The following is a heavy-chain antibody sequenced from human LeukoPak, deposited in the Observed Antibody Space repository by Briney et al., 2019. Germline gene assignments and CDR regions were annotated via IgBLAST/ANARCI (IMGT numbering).Heavy chain of an antibody. CDR3: ARDRTRTGYSSGWYHDY. CDR2: INPNSGGT. V-gene: IGHV1-2*02. Sequence: GASVKVSCKASGYTFTGYYMHWVRQAPGQGLEWMGWINPNSGGTNYAQKFQGRVTMTRDTSISTAYMELSRRRSDDTAVYYCARDRTRTGYSSGWYHDYWGQGTLVTVSS. D-gene: IGHD6-19*01. CDR1: GYTFTGYY. J-gene: IGHJ4*02.